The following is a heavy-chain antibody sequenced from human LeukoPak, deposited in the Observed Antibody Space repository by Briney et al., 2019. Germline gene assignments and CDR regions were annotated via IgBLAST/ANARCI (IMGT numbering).Heavy chain of an antibody. CDR2: IYYSGST. CDR1: GGSISSSSYY. V-gene: IGHV4-39*01. Sequence: SETLSLTCTVSGGSISSSSYYWGWIRQPPGKGLEWIGSIYYSGSTYYNPSLKSRVTISVDTSKNQFSLKLSSVTAADTAVYYCARQLKPRYCSGGSCPYYFDYWGQGTLVTVSS. D-gene: IGHD2-15*01. CDR3: ARQLKPRYCSGGSCPYYFDY. J-gene: IGHJ4*02.